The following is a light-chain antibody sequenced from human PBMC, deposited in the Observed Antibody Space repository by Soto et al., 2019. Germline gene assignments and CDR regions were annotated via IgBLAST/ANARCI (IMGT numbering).Light chain of an antibody. CDR3: QQRSNWPRT. Sequence: VLTHSPATLSLSPGERATLSCRASQSVSSYLAWYQQKPGQAPRLLIYDASNRATGIPARFSGSGSGTDFTLTISSLEPEDFAVYYCQQRSNWPRTFGQGTKVDIK. V-gene: IGKV3-11*01. CDR2: DAS. CDR1: QSVSSY. J-gene: IGKJ1*01.